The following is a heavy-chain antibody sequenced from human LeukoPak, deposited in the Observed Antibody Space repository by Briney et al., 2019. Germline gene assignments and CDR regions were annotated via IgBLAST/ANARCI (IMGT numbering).Heavy chain of an antibody. CDR3: ASVLSYFDY. D-gene: IGHD4/OR15-4a*01. Sequence: PETLSLTCAVYGGSFSGYYWSWIRQPPGKGLEWIGEINHSGSTNYNPSLKSRVTISVDTSKNQFSLKLSSVTAADTAVYYCASVLSYFDYWGQGTLVTVSS. V-gene: IGHV4-34*01. CDR2: INHSGST. J-gene: IGHJ4*02. CDR1: GGSFSGYY.